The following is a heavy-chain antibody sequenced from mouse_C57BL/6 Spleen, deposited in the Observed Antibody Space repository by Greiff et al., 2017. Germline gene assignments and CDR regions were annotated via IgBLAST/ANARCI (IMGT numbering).Heavy chain of an antibody. V-gene: IGHV5-17*01. J-gene: IGHJ3*01. CDR1: GFTFSDYG. CDR3: ARDGSSSPFAY. CDR2: ISSGSSTI. Sequence: DVMLVESGGGLVKPGGSLKLSCAASGFTFSDYGMHWVRQAPEKGLEWVAYISSGSSTIYYADTVKGRFTISRDNAKNTLFLQMTSLRSEDTAMYYCARDGSSSPFAYWGQGTLVTVSA. D-gene: IGHD1-1*01.